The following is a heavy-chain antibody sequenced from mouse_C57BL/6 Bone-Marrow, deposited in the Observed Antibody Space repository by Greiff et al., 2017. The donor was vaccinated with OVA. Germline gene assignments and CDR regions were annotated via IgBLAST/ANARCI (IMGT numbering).Heavy chain of an antibody. CDR3: AREAYYSNCEGNFDY. CDR1: GYTFTSYG. Sequence: VQLQESGAELARPGASVKLSCKASGYTFTSYGISWVKQRTGQGLEWIGEIYPRSGNTYYNEKFKGKATLTADKSSSTAYMELRSLTSEDSAVYFCAREAYYSNCEGNFDYWGQGTTLTVSS. CDR2: IYPRSGNT. J-gene: IGHJ2*01. V-gene: IGHV1-81*01. D-gene: IGHD2-5*01.